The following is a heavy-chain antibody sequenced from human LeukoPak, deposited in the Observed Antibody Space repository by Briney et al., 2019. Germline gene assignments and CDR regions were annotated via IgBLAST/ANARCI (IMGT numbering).Heavy chain of an antibody. CDR1: GYTFTTYG. CDR2: ISGYNGNT. CDR3: ARGYSYGPGDYYYMDV. V-gene: IGHV1-18*01. D-gene: IGHD5-18*01. J-gene: IGHJ6*03. Sequence: ASVKVSCKASGYTFTTYGISWVRQAPGQGLEWMGWISGYNGNTNYAQKLQGRVTMTTDTSTSTAHMELSSLRSEDTAVYYCARGYSYGPGDYYYMDVWGKGTTVTVSS.